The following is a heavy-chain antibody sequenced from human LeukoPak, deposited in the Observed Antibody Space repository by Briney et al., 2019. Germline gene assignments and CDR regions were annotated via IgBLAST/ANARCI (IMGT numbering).Heavy chain of an antibody. CDR3: ARGGAARPDF. D-gene: IGHD6-6*01. Sequence: GGSLRLSCGASGFTFNNAWMNWFRQTPGKGLEWVAKIKADGGEKDHVASVKGRFTISRDNAKNSLYLQMNSLRVEDTAVYYCARGGAARPDFWGQGTLVTVSS. V-gene: IGHV3-7*01. CDR1: GFTFNNAW. CDR2: IKADGGEK. J-gene: IGHJ4*02.